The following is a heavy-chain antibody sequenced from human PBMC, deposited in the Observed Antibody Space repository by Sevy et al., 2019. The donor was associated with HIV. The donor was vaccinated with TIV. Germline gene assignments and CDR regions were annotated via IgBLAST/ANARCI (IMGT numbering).Heavy chain of an antibody. J-gene: IGHJ6*02. Sequence: GGSLRLSCAASEFSVTDNYMSWVRQAPGKGLEWVSTIYSGGSTVYADSVKGRFTISRDNSKNTLYLHMNSLRAEDTAVYYCARDRYYDANGYYYYYYGLDVWGQGTTVTVSS. D-gene: IGHD3-22*01. V-gene: IGHV3-66*01. CDR2: IYSGGST. CDR3: ARDRYYDANGYYYYYYGLDV. CDR1: EFSVTDNY.